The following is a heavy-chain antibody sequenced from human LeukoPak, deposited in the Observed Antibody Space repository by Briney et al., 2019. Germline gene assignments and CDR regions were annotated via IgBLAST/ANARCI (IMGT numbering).Heavy chain of an antibody. CDR2: ISAYNGNT. V-gene: IGHV1-18*01. CDR3: ARDYYGSGNYYYGMDV. J-gene: IGHJ6*02. CDR1: GHTFTSYG. D-gene: IGHD3-10*01. Sequence: GASVTVSCTASGHTFTSYGISWVRQAPGQGLEWMGWISAYNGNTNYAQKLQGRVTMTTDTSTSTAYMELRSLRSDDTAVYYCARDYYGSGNYYYGMDVWGQGTTVTVSS.